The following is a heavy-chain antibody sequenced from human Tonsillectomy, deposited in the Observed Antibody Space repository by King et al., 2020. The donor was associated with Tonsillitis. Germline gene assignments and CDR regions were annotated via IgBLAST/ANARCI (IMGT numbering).Heavy chain of an antibody. J-gene: IGHJ3*02. D-gene: IGHD3-10*01. V-gene: IGHV3-30*18. CDR2: ISFHGSNT. CDR3: AKGLYYYGAGTYYRRRDALDN. CDR1: GFTFSGFG. Sequence: VQLVESGGGVVQPGRSLRLSCAASGFTFSGFGMYWVRQAPGKGLEWVSFISFHGSNTDYADSVKGRFTISRDSSNNTLYLQMESLRAEDTAVYYCAKGLYYYGAGTYYRRRDALDNWG.